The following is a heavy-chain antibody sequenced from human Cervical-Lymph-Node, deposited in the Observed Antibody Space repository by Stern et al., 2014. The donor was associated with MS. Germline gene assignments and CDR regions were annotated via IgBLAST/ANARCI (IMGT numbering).Heavy chain of an antibody. CDR2: ISTNTGNP. CDR3: LSDYN. J-gene: IGHJ4*02. V-gene: IGHV7-4-1*02. D-gene: IGHD5-24*01. CDR1: GYRFTSYG. Sequence: VQLPQSGSELKKPGASVKVSCTGHGYRFTSYGMNWVRQAPGQGLEWMGRISTNTGNPTYAQDFAGRLVFSLDTSVSTSYWEITSLKAEDTAVYYCLSDYNGGQGTLVTVSS.